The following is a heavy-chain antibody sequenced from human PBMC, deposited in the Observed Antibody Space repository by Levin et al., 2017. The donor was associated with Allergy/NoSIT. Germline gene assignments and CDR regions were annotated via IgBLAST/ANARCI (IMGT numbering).Heavy chain of an antibody. CDR3: ARGSHGDYDY. D-gene: IGHD4-17*01. CDR1: GYTFTNYD. V-gene: IGHV1-18*01. CDR2: ISAYNGNS. J-gene: IGHJ4*02. Sequence: GGSLRLSCKASGYTFTNYDITWVRQAPGQGLEWMGWISAYNGNSNYAQKLQGRVTMTTDTSTSTAYMELRSLRSDDTAVYYCARGSHGDYDYWGQGTLVTVSS.